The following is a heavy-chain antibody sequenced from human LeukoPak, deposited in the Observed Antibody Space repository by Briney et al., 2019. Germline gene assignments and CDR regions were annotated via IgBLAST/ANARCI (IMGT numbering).Heavy chain of an antibody. CDR3: ARGGLNALEAFDI. CDR2: INGDGSSA. Sequence: GGSLRLSCAASGFSFSSYWMHWVRQAPGKGLVWVSRINGDGSSARYADSVKGRFTISRDNAKNTLYLQMNSLRAEDTAVYYCARGGLNALEAFDIWGQGTLVTVCS. D-gene: IGHD1-1*01. J-gene: IGHJ3*02. V-gene: IGHV3-74*01. CDR1: GFSFSSYW.